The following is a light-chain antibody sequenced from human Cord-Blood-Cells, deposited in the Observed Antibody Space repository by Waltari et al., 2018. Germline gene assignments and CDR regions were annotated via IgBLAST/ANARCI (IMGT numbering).Light chain of an antibody. CDR3: CSYAGSSTYV. CDR2: EGS. CDR1: SSDVGGYNL. Sequence: SALTQPASVSGSPGQSITISCTGTSSDVGGYNLVSWYQQHPGKPPKLMIYEGSKRPSGVSNRFSGSKSGNTASLTISGLQAEDEADYYCCSYAGSSTYVFGTGTKVTVL. J-gene: IGLJ1*01. V-gene: IGLV2-23*01.